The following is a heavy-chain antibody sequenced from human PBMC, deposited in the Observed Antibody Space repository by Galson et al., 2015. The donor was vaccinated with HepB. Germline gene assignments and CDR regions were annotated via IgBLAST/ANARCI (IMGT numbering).Heavy chain of an antibody. V-gene: IGHV3-30*18. D-gene: IGHD3-22*01. Sequence: SLRLSCAASGFTFSSYGMHWVRQAPGKGLEWVAVISYDGSNKYYADSVKGRFTISRDNSKNTLYLQMNSLRAEDTAVYYCAKDPRRGVYYYDSSGYLHWGQGTLVTVSS. CDR1: GFTFSSYG. J-gene: IGHJ4*02. CDR3: AKDPRRGVYYYDSSGYLH. CDR2: ISYDGSNK.